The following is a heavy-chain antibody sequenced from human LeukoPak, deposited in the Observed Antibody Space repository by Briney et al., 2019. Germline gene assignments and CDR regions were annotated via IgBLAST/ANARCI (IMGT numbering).Heavy chain of an antibody. CDR2: ISGSGGST. CDR1: GFTVSSYY. Sequence: PGGSLRLSCAASGFTVSSYYMTWVRQAPGKGLEWVSAISGSGGSTYYADSVKGRFTISRDNSKNTLYLQMNSLRAEDTAVYYCAKDLFAIAVAVQALEPDAFDIWGQGTMVTVSS. D-gene: IGHD6-19*01. V-gene: IGHV3-23*01. J-gene: IGHJ3*02. CDR3: AKDLFAIAVAVQALEPDAFDI.